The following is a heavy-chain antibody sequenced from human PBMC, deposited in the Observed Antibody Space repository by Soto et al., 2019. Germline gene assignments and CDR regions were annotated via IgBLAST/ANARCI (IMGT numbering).Heavy chain of an antibody. J-gene: IGHJ4*02. Sequence: GPTLVNPTETLTLTCTVSGFSLSNARMGVSWIRQPPGKALEWLAHIFSNDEKSYSTSLKSRLTISKDTSKSQVVLTMTNMDPVDTATYYCARTTLLWFGELKKYYFDYWGQGTLVTVSS. CDR2: IFSNDEK. V-gene: IGHV2-26*01. CDR3: ARTTLLWFGELKKYYFDY. CDR1: GFSLSNARMG. D-gene: IGHD3-10*01.